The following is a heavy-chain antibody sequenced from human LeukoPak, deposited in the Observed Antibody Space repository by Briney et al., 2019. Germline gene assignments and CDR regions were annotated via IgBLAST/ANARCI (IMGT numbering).Heavy chain of an antibody. Sequence: GGSLRLSCAASGFTFNSYAMTWVRQAPGKGLEWVSAISGGGVNTHYADSVKGRFTISRDNSKNMLYLQMNSLRAEDTAVYYCAKTLGYRGYFSPWGQGTLVTVSS. J-gene: IGHJ5*02. CDR3: AKTLGYRGYFSP. V-gene: IGHV3-23*01. D-gene: IGHD3-22*01. CDR2: ISGGGVNT. CDR1: GFTFNSYA.